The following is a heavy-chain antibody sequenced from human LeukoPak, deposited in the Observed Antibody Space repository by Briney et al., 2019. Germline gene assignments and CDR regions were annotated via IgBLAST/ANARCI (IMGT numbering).Heavy chain of an antibody. CDR3: TNWYYYGSGSYFLY. V-gene: IGHV3-15*01. J-gene: IGHJ4*02. D-gene: IGHD3-10*01. Sequence: GGSVRLSCAGSGFTFSDAWMSWVRQAPGKGLEWVGRIQSKTDGGTIDYAAPVKGRFIISRDDSKDTLYLQMNSLKAEDTGVYYCTNWYYYGSGSYFLYWGRGSLVTVSS. CDR2: IQSKTDGGTI. CDR1: GFTFSDAW.